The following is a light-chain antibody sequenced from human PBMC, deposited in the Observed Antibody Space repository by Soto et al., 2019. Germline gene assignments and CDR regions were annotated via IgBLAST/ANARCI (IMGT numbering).Light chain of an antibody. CDR1: QSVSSN. J-gene: IGKJ5*01. Sequence: VPPGARATLSCRASQSVSSNLAWYQQKPGQAPRLLIYGASTRATGIPARFSGSGSGTEFTLTISSLQSEDFAVYYCQQYNNWPLTFGQGTRLEI. V-gene: IGKV3-15*01. CDR2: GAS. CDR3: QQYNNWPLT.